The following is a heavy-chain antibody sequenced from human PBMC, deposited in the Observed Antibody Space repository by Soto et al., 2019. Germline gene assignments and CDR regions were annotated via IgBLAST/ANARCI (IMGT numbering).Heavy chain of an antibody. V-gene: IGHV4-39*01. CDR2: IYYSGST. D-gene: IGHD5-18*01. Sequence: QLQLQESGPGLVKPSETLSLTCTVSGGSISSSSYYWGWIRQPPGKGLEWIGSIYYSGSTYYNPSLKSRVPISVDTSKNQGSRKLSPGTAADPAGYYCARAVDTARVIVYWGQGTLVTVSS. J-gene: IGHJ4*02. CDR3: ARAVDTARVIVY. CDR1: GGSISSSSYY.